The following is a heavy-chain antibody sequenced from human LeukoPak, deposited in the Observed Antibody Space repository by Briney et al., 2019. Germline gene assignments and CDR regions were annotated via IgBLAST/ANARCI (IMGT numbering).Heavy chain of an antibody. V-gene: IGHV1-18*04. CDR3: ARHRTGYSSDWVHAFDI. CDR2: INTYNGNT. Sequence: ASVKVSCKASGYTFTGYYLHWVRQAPGQGLEWMGWINTYNGNTNYAQKLQGRVTMTTDTSTSTAYMELRSLRSDDTAVYYCARHRTGYSSDWVHAFDIWGQGTMVTVSS. D-gene: IGHD6-19*01. CDR1: GYTFTGYY. J-gene: IGHJ3*02.